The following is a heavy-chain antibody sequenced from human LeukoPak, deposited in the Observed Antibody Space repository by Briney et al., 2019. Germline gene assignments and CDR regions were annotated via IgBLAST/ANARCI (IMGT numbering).Heavy chain of an antibody. CDR1: GFTFSSYS. Sequence: GGSLRLSCAASGFTFSSYSMSWIRQAPGKGLEWVAYISSSGSTIYYADSVKGRFTNSRDNAKNSLYLQMNSLRAEDTAVYYCAREFSRSSGGFDPWGQGTLVTVSS. CDR2: ISSSGSTI. D-gene: IGHD6-13*01. J-gene: IGHJ5*02. CDR3: AREFSRSSGGFDP. V-gene: IGHV3-48*04.